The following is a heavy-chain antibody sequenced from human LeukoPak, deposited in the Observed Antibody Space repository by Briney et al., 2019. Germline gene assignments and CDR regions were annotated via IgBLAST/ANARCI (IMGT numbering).Heavy chain of an antibody. CDR1: GFNFSSYS. CDR2: ISSSSSFI. CDR3: ARGHYYDSSGYPY. V-gene: IGHV3-21*04. J-gene: IGHJ4*02. D-gene: IGHD3-22*01. Sequence: TGGSLRLSCAGSGFNFSSYSMSWVRQAPWKGLEFVSSISSSSSFIYYADSVKGRFTISRDNAKNSLYLQMNSLRAEDTAVYYCARGHYYDSSGYPYWGQGTLVTVSS.